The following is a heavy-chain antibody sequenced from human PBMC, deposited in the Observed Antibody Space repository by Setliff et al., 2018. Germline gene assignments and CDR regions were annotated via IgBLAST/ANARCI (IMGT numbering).Heavy chain of an antibody. CDR3: ARLPFEFGSSSVYYFDS. CDR2: ISHSGNT. D-gene: IGHD6-6*01. Sequence: LSLTCAVYGESFSGYFWSWIRQTPEKGLEWIGEISHSGNTNYNPSFKSRVTISIDTSKNQFSLKVNSVTAADTAVYYCARLPFEFGSSSVYYFDSWGQGILVTVSS. CDR1: GESFSGYF. J-gene: IGHJ4*02. V-gene: IGHV4-34*01.